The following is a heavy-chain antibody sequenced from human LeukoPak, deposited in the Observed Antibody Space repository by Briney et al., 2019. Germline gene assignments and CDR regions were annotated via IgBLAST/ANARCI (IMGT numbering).Heavy chain of an antibody. CDR1: GYTFTSYY. J-gene: IGHJ6*03. Sequence: ASVKVSCKASGYTFTSYYMHWVRQAPGQGLEWMGIINPSGGSTSYAQKFQGRVTITADESTSTAYMELSSLRSEDTAVYYCARDAYCSSTSCRFYYYMDVWGKGTTVTISS. V-gene: IGHV1-46*01. CDR2: INPSGGST. D-gene: IGHD2-2*01. CDR3: ARDAYCSSTSCRFYYYMDV.